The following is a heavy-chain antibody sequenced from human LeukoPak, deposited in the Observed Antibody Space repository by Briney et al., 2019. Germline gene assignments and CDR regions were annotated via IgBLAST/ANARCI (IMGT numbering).Heavy chain of an antibody. V-gene: IGHV3-7*03. CDR1: GFTFSSYW. CDR2: IKQDGSEK. J-gene: IGHJ6*03. D-gene: IGHD3-10*01. CDR3: AKDFYGSGSYLGLSYMDV. Sequence: GGSLRLSCAASGFTFSSYWMSWVRQAPGKGLEWVANIKQDGSEKYYVDSVKGRFTISRDNAKNSLYLQMNSLRAEDTALYYCAKDFYGSGSYLGLSYMDVWGKGTTVTISS.